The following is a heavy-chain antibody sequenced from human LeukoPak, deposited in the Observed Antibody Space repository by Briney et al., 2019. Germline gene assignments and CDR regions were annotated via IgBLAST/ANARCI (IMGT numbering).Heavy chain of an antibody. J-gene: IGHJ4*02. CDR3: AKDRGDSGGYPLFDH. D-gene: IGHD3-22*01. CDR1: GFTFSNCV. Sequence: PGGSLRLSCVASGFTFSNCVMSWVRQAPGKGLEWVSLISRSAENTYYADSVKGRFTISRDDFENTLYLQMSSLRAEDTAVYYCAKDRGDSGGYPLFDHWGQGTVVTVSS. V-gene: IGHV3-23*01. CDR2: ISRSAENT.